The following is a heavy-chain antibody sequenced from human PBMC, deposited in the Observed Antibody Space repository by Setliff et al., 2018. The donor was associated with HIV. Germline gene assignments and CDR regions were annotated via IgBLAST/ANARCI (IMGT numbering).Heavy chain of an antibody. Sequence: PGGSLRLSCAASGFTFSSYWMSWVRQAPGKGLEWVANIKQDGSDMHYIESVKGRFTIFRDNAKNSLNLQMNSLRAEDTAVYYCARVRSPFYFDYWGQGTLVTVSS. V-gene: IGHV3-7*01. CDR2: IKQDGSDM. CDR1: GFTFSSYW. CDR3: ARVRSPFYFDY. J-gene: IGHJ4*02.